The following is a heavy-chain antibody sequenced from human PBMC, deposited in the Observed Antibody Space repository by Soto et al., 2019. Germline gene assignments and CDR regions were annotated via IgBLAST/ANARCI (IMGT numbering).Heavy chain of an antibody. CDR3: ASGKCQMTQDRMGFYYYMDV. D-gene: IGHD2-15*01. Sequence: QVQLVQSGAEVKKPGSSVRISCAASGATFNDYTFTWVRRAPGQGIEWMGRVIPLLDASNYAEKFQDRVTITADRSTSTVYMELSGLKSEDSAIYYCASGKCQMTQDRMGFYYYMDVWGKGTTVTVSS. CDR1: GATFNDYT. CDR2: VIPLLDAS. J-gene: IGHJ6*03. V-gene: IGHV1-69*08.